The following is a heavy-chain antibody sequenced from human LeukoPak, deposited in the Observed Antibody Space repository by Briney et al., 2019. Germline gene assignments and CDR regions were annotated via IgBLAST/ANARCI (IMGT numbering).Heavy chain of an antibody. D-gene: IGHD2-2*01. CDR1: GFTFSSYA. CDR2: ISYDGSNK. Sequence: GGSLRLSCAASGFTFSSYAMHWVRQAPGKGLEWVAVISYDGSNKYYADSVKGRFTISRDNSKNTLYLQMNSLRAEDTAVYYCARERGIVVVPAAPTAHAFDIWGQGTMVTVSS. V-gene: IGHV3-30-3*01. CDR3: ARERGIVVVPAAPTAHAFDI. J-gene: IGHJ3*02.